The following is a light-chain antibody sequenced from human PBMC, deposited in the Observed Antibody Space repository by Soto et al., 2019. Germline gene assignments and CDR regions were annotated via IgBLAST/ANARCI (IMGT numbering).Light chain of an antibody. V-gene: IGLV2-14*01. CDR2: EVS. CDR1: SSDVGGYNY. CDR3: SSYTTTYTVV. Sequence: QSALTQPASVSGSPGQSITISCTGTSSDVGGYNYVSWYQQHPGKVPKLMISEVSKRPSGVSNRFSGSKSGNTASLTISGLQAEDEADYYCSSYTTTYTVVFGGGTKLTV. J-gene: IGLJ2*01.